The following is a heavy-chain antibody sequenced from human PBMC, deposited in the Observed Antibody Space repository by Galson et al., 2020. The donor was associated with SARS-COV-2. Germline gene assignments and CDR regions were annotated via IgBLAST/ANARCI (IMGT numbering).Heavy chain of an antibody. J-gene: IGHJ2*01. D-gene: IGHD1-26*01. Sequence: GGSLRLSCAASGFSFSDHYMSWIRQAPGKGLELVAYIGTTGTTIQYADSMKGRFTISRDNARHSVFLQMNSLRAEDTAVYYCAKLEVPSGDGWYLDLWRLGTRVPVSA. CDR3: AKLEVPSGDGWYLDL. CDR2: IGTTGTTI. CDR1: GFSFSDHY. V-gene: IGHV3-11*01.